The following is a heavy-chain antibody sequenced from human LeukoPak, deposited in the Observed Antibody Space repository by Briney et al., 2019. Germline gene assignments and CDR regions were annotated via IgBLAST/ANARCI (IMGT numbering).Heavy chain of an antibody. D-gene: IGHD3-22*01. J-gene: IGHJ2*01. CDR3: ARGAKDSSGYYYEFGYFDL. V-gene: IGHV1-18*01. CDR1: GYTFTSYA. CDR2: ISAYNGNT. Sequence: ASVKVSCKASGYTFTSYAMHWVRQAPGQGLEWMGWISAYNGNTNYAQKLQGRVTMTTDTSTSTAYMELRSLRSDDTAVYYCARGAKDSSGYYYEFGYFDLWGRGTLVTVSS.